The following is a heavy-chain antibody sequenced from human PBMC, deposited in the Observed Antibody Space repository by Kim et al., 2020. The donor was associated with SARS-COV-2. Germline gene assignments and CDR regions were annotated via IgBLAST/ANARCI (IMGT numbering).Heavy chain of an antibody. J-gene: IGHJ5*01. Sequence: SETLSLTCAVYGGSFSGYYWSWIRQPPGKWLEWIGEINHSGSTNYNPSLKSRVTISVDTSKNQFSLKLSSVTAADTAVYYCARTRTIRRIVVPAAIGWF. CDR2: INHSGST. V-gene: IGHV4-34*01. CDR3: ARTRTIRRIVVPAAIGWF. CDR1: GGSFSGYY. D-gene: IGHD2-2*02.